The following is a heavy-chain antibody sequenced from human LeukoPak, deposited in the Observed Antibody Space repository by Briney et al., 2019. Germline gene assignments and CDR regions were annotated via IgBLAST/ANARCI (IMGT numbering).Heavy chain of an antibody. J-gene: IGHJ6*02. CDR1: GYTFTSYA. V-gene: IGHV7-4-1*02. CDR2: INTNTGNP. Sequence: ASVKVSCKASGYTFTSYAMNWVRQAPGQGLEWMGWINTNTGNPTYAQGFTGRFVFSLDTSVSTAYLQISSLKAEDTAVYYCARELYSSSWYLDYYYGMDVWGQGTTVTVSS. D-gene: IGHD6-13*01. CDR3: ARELYSSSWYLDYYYGMDV.